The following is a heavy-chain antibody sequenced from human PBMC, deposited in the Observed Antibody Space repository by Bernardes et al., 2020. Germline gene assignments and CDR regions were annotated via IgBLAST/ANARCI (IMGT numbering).Heavy chain of an antibody. CDR3: VVDSHPLYCTGVSCQYS. CDR1: GFTFTDFP. V-gene: IGHV3-23*01. J-gene: IGHJ4*02. CDR2: ISPGGDIT. D-gene: IGHD2-8*02. Sequence: GGSLRLSCVASGFTFTDFPMSWVRQAPGKGLEWVSVISPGGDITYYADSVKGRFTISRDNSKNTLFLQMNGLRAEDTAVYYCVVDSHPLYCTGVSCQYSWGQGTLVTVSS.